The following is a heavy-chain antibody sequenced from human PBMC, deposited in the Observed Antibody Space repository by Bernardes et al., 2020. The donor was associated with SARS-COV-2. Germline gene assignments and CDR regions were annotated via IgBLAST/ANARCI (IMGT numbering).Heavy chain of an antibody. CDR2: IYSGTDI. CDR3: ARIDEVTGRDY. CDR1: GFTVSNDF. Sequence: GGSLRLSCAASGFTVSNDFINWVRQAPGKGLEWVSGIYSGTDIKYADSVKGRFTISRDNAKNLLYLQMNSLRAEDTAVYYCARIDEVTGRDYWGQGTLVTVSS. J-gene: IGHJ4*02. D-gene: IGHD6-19*01. V-gene: IGHV3-66*01.